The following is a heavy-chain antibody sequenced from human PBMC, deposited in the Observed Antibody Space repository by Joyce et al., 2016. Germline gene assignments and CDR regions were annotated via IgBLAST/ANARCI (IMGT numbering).Heavy chain of an antibody. D-gene: IGHD1-26*01. J-gene: IGHJ4*02. CDR2: IKPNSGET. CDR1: GYTFTGYD. V-gene: IGHV1-2*02. CDR3: SRARRMGALPLDF. Sequence: QVQLVQSGAEVKKPGASVKVSCKASGYTFTGYDVHWVRQAPGQGLEWMGWIKPNSGETNYAQKFQGRVTRTRDTSKSTAYMEMTRLRYDDTAVYYCSRARRMGALPLDFWGQGTLVTVSS.